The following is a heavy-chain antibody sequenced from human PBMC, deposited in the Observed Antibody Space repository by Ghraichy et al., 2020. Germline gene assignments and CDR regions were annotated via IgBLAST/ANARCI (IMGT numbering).Heavy chain of an antibody. CDR3: ARRIAVAGGAVRFDP. Sequence: GSLRLSCAVSGGSISSSNWWSWVRQPPGKGLEWIGEIYHSGSTNYNPSLKSRVTISVDKSKNQFSLKLSSVTAADTAVYYCARRIAVAGGAVRFDPWGQGTLVTVSS. CDR1: GGSISSSNW. J-gene: IGHJ5*02. D-gene: IGHD6-19*01. V-gene: IGHV4-4*02. CDR2: IYHSGST.